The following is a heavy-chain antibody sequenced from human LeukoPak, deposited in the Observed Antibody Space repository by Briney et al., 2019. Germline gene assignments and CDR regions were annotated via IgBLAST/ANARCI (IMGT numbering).Heavy chain of an antibody. V-gene: IGHV1-18*01. J-gene: IGHJ3*02. CDR2: ISAHNGNT. CDR3: AADGGSGWYHDAFDI. D-gene: IGHD6-19*01. CDR1: GYTFTSYG. Sequence: GASVKVSCKASGYTFTSYGISWVRQAPGQGLEWMGWISAHNGNTNYAQKLQGRVTMTTDTSTSTAYMELRSLRSDDTAVYYCAADGGSGWYHDAFDIWGQGTMVTVSS.